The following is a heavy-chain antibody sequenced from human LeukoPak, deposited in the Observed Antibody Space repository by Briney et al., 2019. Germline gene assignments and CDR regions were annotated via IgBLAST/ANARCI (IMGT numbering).Heavy chain of an antibody. CDR3: ASPGGYSYGRDGFDY. D-gene: IGHD5-18*01. V-gene: IGHV1-69*04. J-gene: IGHJ4*02. CDR1: GGTFSSYA. Sequence: SVKVSCKASGGTFSSYAISWVRQAPGQGLEWMGRIIPIFGIANYAQKFQGRVTITADKSTSTAYMELSSLRSEDTAVYYSASPGGYSYGRDGFDYWGQGTLVTVSS. CDR2: IIPIFGIA.